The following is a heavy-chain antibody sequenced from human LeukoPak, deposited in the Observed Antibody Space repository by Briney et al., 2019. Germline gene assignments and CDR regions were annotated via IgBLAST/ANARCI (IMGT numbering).Heavy chain of an antibody. D-gene: IGHD3-3*01. Sequence: GGSLRLSCAASGFTFSSYWMHWVRQAPGKGLVWVSRINSDGSSTSYVDSVKGRFTISRDNAKNSLYLQMNSLRAEDTAVYYCLTDFWSGYYLHLGGYWGQGTLVTVSS. CDR3: LTDFWSGYYLHLGGY. J-gene: IGHJ4*02. CDR1: GFTFSSYW. V-gene: IGHV3-74*01. CDR2: INSDGSST.